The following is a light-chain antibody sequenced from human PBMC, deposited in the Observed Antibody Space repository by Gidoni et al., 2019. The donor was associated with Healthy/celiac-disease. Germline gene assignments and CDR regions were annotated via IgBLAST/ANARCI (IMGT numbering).Light chain of an antibody. Sequence: SVLTQPPSASATPGQRLTISCSGSSSNIGSNTVNWYQLLPGTAPKLLIYRNNQRPSGVPARFSGSKSGTSSSLAISGLQSEDEADYYCAAWDDSLNGYVFGTGTKVTVL. J-gene: IGLJ1*01. CDR2: RNN. V-gene: IGLV1-44*01. CDR1: SSNIGSNT. CDR3: AAWDDSLNGYV.